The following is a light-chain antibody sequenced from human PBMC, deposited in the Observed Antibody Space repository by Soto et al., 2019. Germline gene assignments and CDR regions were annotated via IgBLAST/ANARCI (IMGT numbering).Light chain of an antibody. V-gene: IGKV1-5*01. Sequence: DIQMTQSPSTLSASVGDRVTITCRASQSISSWLAWYQQKPGKAPKLLIYDASSLEGGVPLRFSGSGSGTEFTLTISSLQPDDFATYYCQQYNSYLRTFGQGTKVEIK. CDR3: QQYNSYLRT. CDR2: DAS. J-gene: IGKJ1*01. CDR1: QSISSW.